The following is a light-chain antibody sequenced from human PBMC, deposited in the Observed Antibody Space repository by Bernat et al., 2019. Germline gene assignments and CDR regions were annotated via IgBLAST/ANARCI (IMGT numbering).Light chain of an antibody. CDR2: RAS. V-gene: IGKV1-12*01. J-gene: IGKJ2*01. CDR3: QQANSFPYT. CDR1: QDIASW. Sequence: IQMTQSPSSATASVGDTVTITCRVSQDIASWLAWYQQKPGKAPKLLIYRASSLHSGVPSRFSGSGSGTEFTLTISSLQPEDFATYFCQQANSFPYTFGLGTNIEIK.